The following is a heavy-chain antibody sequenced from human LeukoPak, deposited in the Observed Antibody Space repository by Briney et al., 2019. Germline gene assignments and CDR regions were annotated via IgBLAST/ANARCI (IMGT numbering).Heavy chain of an antibody. CDR3: SRKNPPFWFDP. CDR2: ISSSGST. J-gene: IGHJ5*02. CDR1: GDSISSGDYY. D-gene: IGHD1-14*01. V-gene: IGHV4-61*02. Sequence: PSETLSLTCTVSGDSISSGDYYWSWIRQPAGKGLEWIGRISSSGSTNYNPSLKSRVTISVDTSKNQFSLKLSSVTAADTAVYYCSRKNPPFWFDPWGQGTLVTVSS.